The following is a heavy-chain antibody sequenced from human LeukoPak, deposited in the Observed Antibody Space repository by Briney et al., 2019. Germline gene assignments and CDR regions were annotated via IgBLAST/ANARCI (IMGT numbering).Heavy chain of an antibody. CDR2: INHSGST. J-gene: IGHJ6*03. D-gene: IGHD5-12*01. CDR3: ARGRIVATYYYYYYYMDV. CDR1: GFTFSSYG. V-gene: IGHV4-34*01. Sequence: GSLRLSCAASGFTFSSYGMSWIRQPPGKGLEWIGEINHSGSTNYNPSLKSRVTISVDTSKNQFSLKLSSVTAADTAVYYCARGRIVATYYYYYYYMDVWGKGTTVTVSS.